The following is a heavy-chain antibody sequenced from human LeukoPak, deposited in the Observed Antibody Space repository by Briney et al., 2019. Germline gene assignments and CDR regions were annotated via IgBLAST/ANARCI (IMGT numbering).Heavy chain of an antibody. CDR1: GFTFSSYW. CDR3: ARHDAGHWDY. D-gene: IGHD2-8*01. Sequence: QAGGSLRLSCAASGFTFSSYWMSWVRQAPGKGLEWVANINQDVSEKYYMDSVKGRFTISRDNTKNSLYLQMNNLRAEDTAVYYCARHDAGHWDYWGQGTLVTVCS. CDR2: INQDVSEK. J-gene: IGHJ4*02. V-gene: IGHV3-7*01.